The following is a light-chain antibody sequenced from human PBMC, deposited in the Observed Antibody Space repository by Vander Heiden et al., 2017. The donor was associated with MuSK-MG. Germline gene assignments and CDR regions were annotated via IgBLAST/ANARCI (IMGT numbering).Light chain of an antibody. J-gene: IGKJ5*01. CDR2: GAS. CDR1: QSISSS. CDR3: QQYNDWPPIT. V-gene: IGKV3-15*01. Sequence: EILMTQSPATLSVSPGEGATLSCRASQSISSSLAWYQQKPGQAPRLLNYGASTRATGIPSRFSGSGSGTEFTLTISSLQSEDFAVYYCQQYNDWPPITFGQGTRLEIK.